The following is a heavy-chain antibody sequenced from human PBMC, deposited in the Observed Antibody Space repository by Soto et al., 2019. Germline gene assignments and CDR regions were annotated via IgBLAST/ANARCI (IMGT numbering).Heavy chain of an antibody. J-gene: IGHJ4*01. Sequence: SGPTLVNPTETLTLTCTVSGISLINDRTGVSWMRQPPGKALEWLAHIFSNDEKSHSTPLKSRLNISKDTSKSQVVLTMTNVDPVDTATYYCARILRNNHHPPDYWGHGTLVTVSS. CDR2: IFSNDEK. CDR1: GISLINDRTG. V-gene: IGHV2-26*01. CDR3: ARILRNNHHPPDY.